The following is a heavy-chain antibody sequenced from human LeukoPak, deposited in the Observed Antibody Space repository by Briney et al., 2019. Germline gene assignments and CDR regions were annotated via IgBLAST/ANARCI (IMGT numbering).Heavy chain of an antibody. D-gene: IGHD6-13*01. CDR3: ARDRDGSSWSSRRVGDYFDY. V-gene: IGHV3-21*01. CDR2: ISSSSLSYI. Sequence: PGGSLRLSCAASGFTFNSYSMNWVRQAQGKGLEWVSSISSSSLSYIYYADSVKGRFTIFRDNAKNSLYLQMNSLRAEDTAVYYCARDRDGSSWSSRRVGDYFDYWGQGTLVTVSS. CDR1: GFTFNSYS. J-gene: IGHJ4*02.